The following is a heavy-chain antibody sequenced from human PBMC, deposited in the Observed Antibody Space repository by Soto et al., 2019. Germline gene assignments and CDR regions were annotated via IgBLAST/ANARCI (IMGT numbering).Heavy chain of an antibody. CDR1: GFTFISYW. CDR2: TDEYGSTI. CDR3: TRDIGGRGAF. D-gene: IGHD3-16*01. J-gene: IGHJ4*02. V-gene: IGHV3-74*01. Sequence: PWGSLRLSCAASGFTFISYWMHLFRQVPGKGLVWVARTDEYGSTINYADSVKGRFTISRDNAKNTLYLEMNSLRGEDTALYYCTRDIGGRGAFWGQGSLVTISS.